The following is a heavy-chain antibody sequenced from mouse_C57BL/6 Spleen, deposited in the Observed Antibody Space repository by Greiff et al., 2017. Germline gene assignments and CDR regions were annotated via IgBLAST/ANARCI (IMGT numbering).Heavy chain of an antibody. CDR1: GFTFSSYA. CDR2: ISDGGSYT. CDR3: ARDEGDYGSSYGFAY. V-gene: IGHV5-4*01. D-gene: IGHD1-1*01. J-gene: IGHJ3*01. Sequence: EVNVVESGGGLVKPGGSLKLSCAASGFTFSSYAMSWVRQTPEKRLEWVATISDGGSYTYYPDNVKGRFTISRDNAKNNLYLQMSHLKSEDTAMYYCARDEGDYGSSYGFAYWGQGTLVTVSA.